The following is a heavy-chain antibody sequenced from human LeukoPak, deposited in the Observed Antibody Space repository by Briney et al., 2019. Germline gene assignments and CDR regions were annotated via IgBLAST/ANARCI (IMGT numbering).Heavy chain of an antibody. Sequence: GGSLRLSCAASRFTFSSYGMHWVRQAPGKGLEWVAVISNEGNNSYYADSVKGRFTISRYNSKNTLCLQMNSLRAEDTAVYYCAKVKGEVIGAFDIWGQGTMVTVST. J-gene: IGHJ3*02. CDR2: ISNEGNNS. V-gene: IGHV3-30*18. CDR3: AKVKGEVIGAFDI. CDR1: RFTFSSYG. D-gene: IGHD3-16*01.